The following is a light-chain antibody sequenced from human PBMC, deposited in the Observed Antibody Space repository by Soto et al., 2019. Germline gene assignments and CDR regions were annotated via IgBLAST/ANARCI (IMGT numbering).Light chain of an antibody. CDR2: DAS. CDR3: QQRSNWLALT. J-gene: IGKJ4*01. Sequence: EIVLTRSPATLSLSPGERATLSCRASQSVSSYLAWYQQKPGQAPRLLIYDASNRATGIPARFSGSGSGTDFTLTISSLEPEDFAVYYCQQRSNWLALTFGGGTKV. CDR1: QSVSSY. V-gene: IGKV3-11*01.